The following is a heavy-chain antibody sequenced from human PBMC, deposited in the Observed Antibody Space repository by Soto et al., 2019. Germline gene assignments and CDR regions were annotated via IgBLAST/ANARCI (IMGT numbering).Heavy chain of an antibody. Sequence: QVPLVQSGAEVKKPGSSVKVSCKASGGTFSSYAISWVRQAPGQGLEWMGGIIPIFGTTTYAQKFLGRITITADESTGTAYMALSSLRSEDTAVYYCATSRGAVIAATPGYWGQGTLVTVSS. D-gene: IGHD2-15*01. CDR1: GGTFSSYA. CDR3: ATSRGAVIAATPGY. V-gene: IGHV1-69*01. J-gene: IGHJ4*02. CDR2: IIPIFGTT.